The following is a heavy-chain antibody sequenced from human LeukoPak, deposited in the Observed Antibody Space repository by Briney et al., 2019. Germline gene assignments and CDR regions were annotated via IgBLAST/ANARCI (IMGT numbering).Heavy chain of an antibody. CDR2: ISASNGKT. D-gene: IGHD6-13*01. J-gene: IGHJ5*02. V-gene: IGHV1-18*01. Sequence: VASVKVSCKASGYTFSSYGISWVRQAPGQGLEWMGWISASNGKTKYAQKLQGRVTMTTETSTSTAYMELRSLRSDDKTVYYCARARQQLVWANWFDPWGQGTLVTVSS. CDR1: GYTFSSYG. CDR3: ARARQQLVWANWFDP.